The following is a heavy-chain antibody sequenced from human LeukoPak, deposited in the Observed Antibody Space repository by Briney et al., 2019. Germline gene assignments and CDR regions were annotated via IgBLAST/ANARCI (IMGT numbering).Heavy chain of an antibody. CDR3: AKTTVGYSSGRFPGWPADC. CDR2: ICGSGSCT. D-gene: IGHD6-19*01. CDR1: GFTFNTYA. Sequence: GGSLRLSCAASGFTFNTYAIYWVRQAPGKGLEWVSGICGSGSCTYYADSVKGRFTISRDNSKNTVYLQMNSLTVDDTAVYYCAKTTVGYSSGRFPGWPADCWGQGTLVTVSS. J-gene: IGHJ4*02. V-gene: IGHV3-23*01.